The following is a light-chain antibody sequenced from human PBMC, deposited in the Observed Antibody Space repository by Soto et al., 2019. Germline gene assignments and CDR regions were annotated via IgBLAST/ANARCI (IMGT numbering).Light chain of an antibody. J-gene: IGLJ2*01. CDR1: SSNIGSNY. Sequence: QSVLTQPPSASGTPGQRVTISCSGSSSNIGSNYVYWYQQLPGTAPKLLIYRNNQRPSGVPDRFSGSKSGTSASLAISGLRSEXXAXXYCAAWDXXLSGVVFGGGTKLTVL. CDR2: RNN. CDR3: AAWDXXLSGVV. V-gene: IGLV1-47*01.